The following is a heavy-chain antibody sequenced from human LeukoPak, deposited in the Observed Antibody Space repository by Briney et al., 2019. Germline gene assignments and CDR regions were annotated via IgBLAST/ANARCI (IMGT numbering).Heavy chain of an antibody. CDR2: INPSGGST. CDR1: GYTFTSYY. Sequence: ASVKVSCKASGYTFTSYYMHWVRQAPGQGLEWMGIINPSGGSTSYAQKFQGRVTMTRDMSTSTVYMELSSLRSEDTAVYYCATQWALMVRGWGGPRNHMDVWGKGTTVTVSS. V-gene: IGHV1-46*01. D-gene: IGHD3-10*01. CDR3: ATQWALMVRGWGGPRNHMDV. J-gene: IGHJ6*03.